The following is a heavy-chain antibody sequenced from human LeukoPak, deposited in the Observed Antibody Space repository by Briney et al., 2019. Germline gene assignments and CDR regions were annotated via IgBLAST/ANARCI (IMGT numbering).Heavy chain of an antibody. V-gene: IGHV4-61*01. Sequence: SETLSLTCTVSGGSVSRGSYYCSWIRQSPGKRLEWIGYISYSGSTKYNPSLKSRVTISVDTSKNQFSLRMSSVTAADTAVYYCAASYSSAFPEIDYWGQGTLVSVSS. CDR3: AASYSSAFPEIDY. CDR1: GGSVSRGSYY. J-gene: IGHJ4*02. CDR2: ISYSGST. D-gene: IGHD6-19*01.